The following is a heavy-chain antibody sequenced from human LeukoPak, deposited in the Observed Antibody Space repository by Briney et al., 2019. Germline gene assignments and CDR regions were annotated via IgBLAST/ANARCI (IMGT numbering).Heavy chain of an antibody. J-gene: IGHJ4*02. Sequence: GGSLRLSCAASGFTFSTYAMSWVRQAAGKGLEWVASISGGGLNTYYADSVKGRFTISRDESKNTLYLQINSLRAEDTAVYYCAKSVGYHSDRSGYYWLGTFDSWGQGTLVTVSS. CDR2: ISGGGLNT. V-gene: IGHV3-23*01. D-gene: IGHD3-22*01. CDR3: AKSVGYHSDRSGYYWLGTFDS. CDR1: GFTFSTYA.